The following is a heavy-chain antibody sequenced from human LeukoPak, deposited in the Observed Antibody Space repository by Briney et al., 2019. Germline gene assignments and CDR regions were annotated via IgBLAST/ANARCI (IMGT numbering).Heavy chain of an antibody. D-gene: IGHD6-13*01. Sequence: PSETLSLTCAVYGGSFSGYYWSWIRQPPGKGLKWIGEINHSGSTNYNPSLKSRVTISVDTSKNQFSLKLSSVTAADTAVYYCARTRIAAADYIVRNYYYYGMDVWGQGTTVTVSS. J-gene: IGHJ6*02. CDR3: ARTRIAAADYIVRNYYYYGMDV. V-gene: IGHV4-34*01. CDR1: GGSFSGYY. CDR2: INHSGST.